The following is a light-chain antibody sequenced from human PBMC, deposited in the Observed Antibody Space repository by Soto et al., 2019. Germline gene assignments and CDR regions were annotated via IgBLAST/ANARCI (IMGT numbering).Light chain of an antibody. J-gene: IGKJ2*01. V-gene: IGKV3-20*01. Sequence: DIVLTQSPGTLSLSPGERATLSCRASQIISSTYLGWYQQKPGQAPRLLIYGASSRATGIPDRFSGSGSGTDFTLTISRLEPEDFAVYYCQQYDTFGQGTKLEIK. CDR3: QQYDT. CDR1: QIISSTY. CDR2: GAS.